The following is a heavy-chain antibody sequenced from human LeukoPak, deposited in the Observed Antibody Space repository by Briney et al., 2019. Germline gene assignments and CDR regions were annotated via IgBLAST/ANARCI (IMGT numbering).Heavy chain of an antibody. J-gene: IGHJ4*02. CDR1: GGSMSNNY. CDR3: ARHSSGPYLDF. D-gene: IGHD3-10*01. Sequence: SETLSLTCTVSGGSMSNNYWGWIRQPPGKGVEWIGSVYNGGGSIYNPSLKSRVTISIDTSKNQFSLNLNSVAAADTAVYYCARHSSGPYLDFWGQGTLVTVSS. V-gene: IGHV4-59*08. CDR2: VYNGGGS.